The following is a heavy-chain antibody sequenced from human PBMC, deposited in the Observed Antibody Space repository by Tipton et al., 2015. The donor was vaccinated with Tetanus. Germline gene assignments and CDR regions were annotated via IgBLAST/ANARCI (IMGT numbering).Heavy chain of an antibody. CDR3: ARSIAAAAVWPYDF. V-gene: IGHV4-39*07. D-gene: IGHD6-13*01. CDR2: IYYSGST. Sequence: TLSLTCTVSGGSISTRNYFWGWIRQAPGKGLEWIGNIYYSGSTDYNPSLESRITMSVDTTKKRISLRLASLMAADTAVYFCARSIAAAAVWPYDFWGQGTLVTVTS. J-gene: IGHJ4*02. CDR1: GGSISTRNYF.